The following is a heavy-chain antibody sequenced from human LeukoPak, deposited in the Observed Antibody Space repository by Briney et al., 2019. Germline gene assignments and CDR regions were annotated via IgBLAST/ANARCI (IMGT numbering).Heavy chain of an antibody. CDR1: GFTFRSYA. J-gene: IGHJ4*02. V-gene: IGHV3-23*01. CDR2: ISGSGGST. CDR3: ARLNDFWSGYYDY. D-gene: IGHD3-3*01. Sequence: PGGSLRLSCAASGFTFRSYAMSWVRQAPGKGLEWVSGISGSGGSTDYADSVKGRFTISRDNSKNTLYLQMNSLRAEDTAVYYCARLNDFWSGYYDYWGQGTLVTVSS.